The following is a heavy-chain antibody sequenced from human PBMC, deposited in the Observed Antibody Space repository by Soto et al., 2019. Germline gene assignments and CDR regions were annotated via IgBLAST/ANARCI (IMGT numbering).Heavy chain of an antibody. J-gene: IGHJ6*02. CDR2: ISSSSSYI. CDR1: GFTFSSYS. V-gene: IGHV3-21*01. CDR3: ARDGDPPTPDIVATINYYYGMDV. D-gene: IGHD5-12*01. Sequence: EVQLVESGGGLVKPGGSLRLSCAASGFTFSSYSMNWVRQAPGKGLEWVSSISSSSSYIYYADSVKGRFTISRDNAKNSLYLQMNSLRAEDTAVYYCARDGDPPTPDIVATINYYYGMDVWGQGTTVTVSS.